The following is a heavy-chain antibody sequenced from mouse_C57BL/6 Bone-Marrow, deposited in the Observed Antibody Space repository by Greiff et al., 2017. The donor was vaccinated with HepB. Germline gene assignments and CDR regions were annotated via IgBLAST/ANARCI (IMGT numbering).Heavy chain of an antibody. CDR2: IHPNSGST. J-gene: IGHJ4*01. Sequence: QVQLQQPGAELVKPGASVKLSCKASGYTFTSYWMHWVKQRPGQGLEWIGMIHPNSGSTNYNEKFKSKATLTVDKSSSTAYMQLSSLTAEDSAVYYCARTGYPRDYYAMDYWGQGTSVSGSS. CDR1: GYTFTSYW. CDR3: ARTGYPRDYYAMDY. D-gene: IGHD2-2*01. V-gene: IGHV1-64*01.